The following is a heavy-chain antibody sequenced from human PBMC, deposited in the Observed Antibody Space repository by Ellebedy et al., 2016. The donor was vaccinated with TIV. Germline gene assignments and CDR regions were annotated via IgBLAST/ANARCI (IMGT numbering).Heavy chain of an antibody. CDR2: IKTDGSEK. V-gene: IGHV3-7*01. CDR3: ARGGGERLRYAFDI. CDR1: GFTFSTYW. D-gene: IGHD1-26*01. Sequence: PGGSLRLSCAASGFTFSTYWMSWVRQAPGKGLEWVANIKTDGSEKYSVDSVKGRFTISRDDAKNSLYLQMNSLRDEDTAVYYCARGGGERLRYAFDIWGHGTLVTVSS. J-gene: IGHJ3*02.